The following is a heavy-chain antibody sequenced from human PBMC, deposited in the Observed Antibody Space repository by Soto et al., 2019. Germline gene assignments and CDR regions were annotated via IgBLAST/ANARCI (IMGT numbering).Heavy chain of an antibody. J-gene: IGHJ4*02. V-gene: IGHV3-23*01. CDR3: AKDMFELRYVDWPPKSYYFDY. D-gene: IGHD3-9*01. CDR1: GFTIISYA. Sequence: GGSMRLCCAASGFTIISYAMSWIRKTTGKGLEWVSAISGSGGSTYYADSVKGRFTISRDNSKNTLYLQMNSLRAEDTAVYYCAKDMFELRYVDWPPKSYYFDYWGQGTLVTVSS. CDR2: ISGSGGST.